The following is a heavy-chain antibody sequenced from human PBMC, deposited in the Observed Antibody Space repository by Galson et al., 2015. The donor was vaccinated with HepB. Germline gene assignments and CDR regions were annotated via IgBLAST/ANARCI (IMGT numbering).Heavy chain of an antibody. CDR2: INQEGNEK. CDR3: AGGSGWPLDY. CDR1: GFTVSPHW. Sequence: SLRLSCAASGFTVSPHWMNWVRQAPGKGPEWVANINQEGNEKYYVDSVKGRFTISRDNAKKSLYLQMSSLRAEDTAVYYCAGGSGWPLDYWGQGTLVTVSS. J-gene: IGHJ4*02. V-gene: IGHV3-7*01. D-gene: IGHD6-19*01.